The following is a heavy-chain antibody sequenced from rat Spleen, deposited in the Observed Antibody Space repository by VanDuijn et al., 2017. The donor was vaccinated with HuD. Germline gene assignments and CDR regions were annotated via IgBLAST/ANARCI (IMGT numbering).Heavy chain of an antibody. CDR3: ASHGTRISRFAY. CDR2: ISYDGTTT. Sequence: EVQLVESDGGLVRPGRSLKLSCAASGFSFSDYYMAWVRQAPTKGLEWVATISYDGTTTSYRDSVRGRFTVSRDNAKSTLYLQMGSLRSEDTATYYCASHGTRISRFAYWGQGTLVTVSS. D-gene: IGHD1-4*01. J-gene: IGHJ3*01. V-gene: IGHV5-29*01. CDR1: GFSFSDYY.